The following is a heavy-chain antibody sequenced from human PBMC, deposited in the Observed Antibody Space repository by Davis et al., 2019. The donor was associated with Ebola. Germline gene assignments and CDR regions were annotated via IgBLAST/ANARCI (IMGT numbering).Heavy chain of an antibody. J-gene: IGHJ4*02. Sequence: GESLKISCKGSGYSFSSYWINWVRQMPGKGLEWMGWIDPSDSYSNYSPSFQGHVTISADKSISTAYLQWSSLKASDTAMYYCAITAMDTFFDYWGQGTVVTVSS. D-gene: IGHD5-18*01. CDR2: IDPSDSYS. CDR1: GYSFSSYW. CDR3: AITAMDTFFDY. V-gene: IGHV5-10-1*01.